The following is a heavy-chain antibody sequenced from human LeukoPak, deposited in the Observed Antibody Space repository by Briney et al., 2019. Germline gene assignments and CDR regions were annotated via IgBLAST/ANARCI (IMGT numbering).Heavy chain of an antibody. V-gene: IGHV1-69*05. CDR2: IIPIFGTA. CDR3: ASHRLGLYYYDSSGYYSDAFDI. J-gene: IGHJ3*02. D-gene: IGHD3-22*01. CDR1: GGIFSSYA. Sequence: GASVKVSCKASGGIFSSYAISWVRQAAGQGLEWKGGIIPIFGTANYAQKLQGRVTITTHESTSTAYLELSSLRSEDTAVYYCASHRLGLYYYDSSGYYSDAFDIWGQGTMVTVSS.